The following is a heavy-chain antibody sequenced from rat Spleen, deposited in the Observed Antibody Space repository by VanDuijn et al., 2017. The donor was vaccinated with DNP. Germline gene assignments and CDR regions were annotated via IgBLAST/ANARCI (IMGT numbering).Heavy chain of an antibody. Sequence: QLQESGPGLVKPSQSLSLTCSVTGYSIITNYWGWIRKLPGNRMEWMGYITSSGSTSYNPSLKSRISIARDTSKNQFFLQLDSLTTEYTTTYYCARIGYYGYNSYVVDVLGQGASVAVSS. CDR2: ITSSGST. V-gene: IGHV3-1*01. D-gene: IGHD1-9*01. J-gene: IGHJ4*01. CDR1: GYSIITNY. CDR3: ARIGYYGYNSYVVDV.